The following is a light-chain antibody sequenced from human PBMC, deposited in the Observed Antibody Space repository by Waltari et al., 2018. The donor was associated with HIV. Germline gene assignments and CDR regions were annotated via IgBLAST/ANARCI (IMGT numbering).Light chain of an antibody. J-gene: IGLJ3*02. CDR2: EDI. V-gene: IGLV6-57*04. CDR1: SGSIASNY. Sequence: NFMLTQPHSVSESPGKTVTISCTRSSGSIASNYLQWYQQRPGSAPTTVSYEDIQRPMGVHDRFSGSSDSASSSAYLNISGLKSEDETDYYGQSYDSSERVFGGGTKLTVL. CDR3: QSYDSSERV.